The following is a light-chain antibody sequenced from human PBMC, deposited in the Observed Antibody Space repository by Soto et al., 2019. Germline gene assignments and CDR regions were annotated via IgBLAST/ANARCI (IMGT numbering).Light chain of an antibody. CDR1: QRISSK. Sequence: EIVMTQSPATLSLSPGERATLSCRASQRISSKLAWYQQKPGQAPRLLIYGTSTRATGIPDRFSGSGSGTEFTLTISSLQSEDFAIYHRQQYDNQPPITFGQGTRLEIK. CDR3: QQYDNQPPIT. CDR2: GTS. V-gene: IGKV3D-15*01. J-gene: IGKJ5*01.